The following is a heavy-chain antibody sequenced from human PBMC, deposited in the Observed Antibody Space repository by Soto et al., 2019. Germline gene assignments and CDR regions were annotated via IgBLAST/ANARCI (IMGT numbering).Heavy chain of an antibody. J-gene: IGHJ5*02. CDR3: ARSIRSYYYASSGRYNWFDP. CDR2: IYPYNGNT. Sequence: QVQLVQSGADVKKPGASVKVSCKASGYTFTGYGITWVRQAPGQGLEWMGWIYPYNGNTNYAQKLQGRVTMTTDTATSTAYMELRSLRSDDTAIYYCARSIRSYYYASSGRYNWFDPWGQGTLVTVSS. CDR1: GYTFTGYG. V-gene: IGHV1-18*01. D-gene: IGHD3-22*01.